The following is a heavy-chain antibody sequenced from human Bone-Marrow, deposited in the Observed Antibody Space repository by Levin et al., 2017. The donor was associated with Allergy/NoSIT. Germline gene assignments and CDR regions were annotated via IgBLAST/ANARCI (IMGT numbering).Heavy chain of an antibody. CDR2: ISAYNGNT. V-gene: IGHV1-18*01. J-gene: IGHJ4*02. D-gene: IGHD3-16*02. CDR1: GYTFINYL. CDR3: ARDMFTFGGVIALTDY. Sequence: GESLKISCKASGYTFINYLISWFRQAPGQGLEWMGWISAYNGNTNYAQQFQGRVTMTTDTSTSTAYMDLRSLRSDDTAVYYCARDMFTFGGVIALTDYWGQGTLVTVSS.